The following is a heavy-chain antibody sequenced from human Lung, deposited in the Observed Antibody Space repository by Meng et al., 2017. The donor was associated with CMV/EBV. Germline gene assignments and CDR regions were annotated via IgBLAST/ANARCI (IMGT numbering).Heavy chain of an antibody. V-gene: IGHV3-11*01. D-gene: IGHD5-12*01. CDR1: FTFSDHY. CDR3: AGDLLGYSAYGVRYFDL. CDR2: ISGTSSTI. J-gene: IGHJ2*01. Sequence: FTFSDHYMSWIRQTPGKRLEWLSYISGTSSTIYEASSVKGRFTVSRDNAKKSLYLQMNSLRAEDTAVYYCAGDLLGYSAYGVRYFDLWGRGTLVTVSS.